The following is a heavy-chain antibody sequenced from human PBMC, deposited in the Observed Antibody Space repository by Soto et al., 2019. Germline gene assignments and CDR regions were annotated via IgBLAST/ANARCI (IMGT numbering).Heavy chain of an antibody. D-gene: IGHD6-19*01. V-gene: IGHV1-69*01. CDR1: GGTFNTYG. CDR3: ARGGELAGWTPFDS. CDR2: IIPLFGTT. J-gene: IGHJ4*02. Sequence: QVHLVQSGAEVKKPGSSVKVSCRASGGTFNTYGFNWVRQAPGQGLEWMGGIIPLFGTTTYAQNFQGRVTITADQSTTTAYMEMSGLTSEDTAVYFCARGGELAGWTPFDSWGQGPLVTVSS.